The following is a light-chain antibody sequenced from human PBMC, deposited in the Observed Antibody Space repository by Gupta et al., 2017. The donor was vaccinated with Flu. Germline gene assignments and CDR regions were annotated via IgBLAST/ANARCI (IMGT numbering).Light chain of an antibody. J-gene: IGKJ4*01. CDR2: AAS. CDR1: QDISSW. Sequence: DIQMTQSPSSVSASVGDRVTITCRASQDISSWLAWYQQRPGKVPKLLIYAASSVQSGVPSRFSGSGSGTXFTLTIXSLQPEDFATYYCQQANSFPLTFGXGTRVEIK. CDR3: QQANSFPLT. V-gene: IGKV1-12*01.